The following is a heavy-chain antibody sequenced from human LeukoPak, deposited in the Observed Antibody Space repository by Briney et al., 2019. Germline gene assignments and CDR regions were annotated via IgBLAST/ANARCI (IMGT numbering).Heavy chain of an antibody. V-gene: IGHV3-23*01. CDR2: ISGAGGRT. J-gene: IGHJ4*02. CDR1: GFTFSTYA. D-gene: IGHD3-22*01. Sequence: GGSLRLSCAASGFTFSTYAMTWVRQAPGKGLEWVSDISGAGGRTYYADSVKGRFTISRDNSKNTVDLLMNSLRAEDTAIHYCARDVPYYYDSSGYYSPFDCWGQGTLVTVSS. CDR3: ARDVPYYYDSSGYYSPFDC.